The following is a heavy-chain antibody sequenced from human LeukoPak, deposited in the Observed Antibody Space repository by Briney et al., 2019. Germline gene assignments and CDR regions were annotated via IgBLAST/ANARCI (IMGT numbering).Heavy chain of an antibody. J-gene: IGHJ3*02. CDR3: ASVVVPAALRNDAFDI. Sequence: PGGSLRLSCAASGFTFSDYYMSWIRQAPGKGLEWVSYISSSGSTIYYADSVKGRFTISRDNAKNSLYLQMNSLRAEDTAVYYCASVVVPAALRNDAFDIWGQGTMVTVSS. CDR1: GFTFSDYY. D-gene: IGHD2-2*01. CDR2: ISSSGSTI. V-gene: IGHV3-11*04.